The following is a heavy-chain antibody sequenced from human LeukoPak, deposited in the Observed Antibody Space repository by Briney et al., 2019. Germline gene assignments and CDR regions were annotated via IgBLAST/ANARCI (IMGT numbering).Heavy chain of an antibody. CDR2: ISNPGRT. J-gene: IGHJ5*02. V-gene: IGHV4-59*11. CDR1: GGSIYTHY. D-gene: IGHD1-1*01. Sequence: PSETLSLTCTVSGGSIYTHYWSWIRQPPGKGLEWIGYISNPGRTNYNPSLKSRVIMSEDPSKNQFSLQLSSVTAADTAMYYCATAATASIRLGFDAWGQGILVTVSS. CDR3: ATAATASIRLGFDA.